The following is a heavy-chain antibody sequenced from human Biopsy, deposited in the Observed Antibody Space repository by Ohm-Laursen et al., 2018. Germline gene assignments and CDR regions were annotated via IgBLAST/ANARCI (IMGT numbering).Heavy chain of an antibody. V-gene: IGHV4-39*01. J-gene: IGHJ3*01. CDR2: VLYSGAT. D-gene: IGHD4-17*01. CDR1: DGSINSNDYY. Sequence: SETLSLTCAVSDGSINSNDYYWGWIRQAPGKGLEWLGGVLYSGATYYNPPLTSRATISVYTAKNQFFLKLRAATAADTAVYYCARPLRGGEYEGFDLWGPGTMVSASP. CDR3: ARPLRGGEYEGFDL.